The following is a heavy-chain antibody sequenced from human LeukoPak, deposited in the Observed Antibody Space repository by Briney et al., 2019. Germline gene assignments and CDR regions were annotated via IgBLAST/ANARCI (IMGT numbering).Heavy chain of an antibody. CDR3: ARRLVGATELDFDY. J-gene: IGHJ4*02. D-gene: IGHD1-26*01. Sequence: SETLSLTCTVSGGSISSGDYFWSWIRQPPGKGLEWIGFIYHSGRTYYNPSLKSRVTISVDKSMNQFSLKLTSVTAADTAVYYCARRLVGATELDFDYWGQGTLVTVSS. CDR1: GGSISSGDYF. CDR2: IYHSGRT. V-gene: IGHV4-30-4*01.